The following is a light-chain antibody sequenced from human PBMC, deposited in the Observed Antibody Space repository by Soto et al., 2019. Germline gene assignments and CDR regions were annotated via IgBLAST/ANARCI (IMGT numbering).Light chain of an antibody. J-gene: IGKJ1*01. CDR1: QSVSSN. CDR2: GAS. V-gene: IGKV3-15*01. Sequence: EIVMTQSPATRSVSPGERATLSCRASQSVSSNLAWYQQKPGQAPRLLIYGASARATGIPVRFSGSGSGTDFTLTITSLQSEDFAVYYCQQYNNWRTFGQGTKVDIK. CDR3: QQYNNWRT.